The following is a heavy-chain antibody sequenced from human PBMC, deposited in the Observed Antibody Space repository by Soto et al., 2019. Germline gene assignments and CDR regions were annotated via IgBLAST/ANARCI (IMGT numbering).Heavy chain of an antibody. J-gene: IGHJ6*02. CDR2: INSDGSST. D-gene: IGHD3-3*01. Sequence: PGGSLRLSCAASGFTFSSYWMHWVRQAPGKGLVWVSRINSDGSSTSYADSVKGRFTISRDNAKNTLYLQMNSLRDEDTAVYYCARDRGPLLRFLEWFPMYVWGQGTTVTVSS. V-gene: IGHV3-74*01. CDR1: GFTFSSYW. CDR3: ARDRGPLLRFLEWFPMYV.